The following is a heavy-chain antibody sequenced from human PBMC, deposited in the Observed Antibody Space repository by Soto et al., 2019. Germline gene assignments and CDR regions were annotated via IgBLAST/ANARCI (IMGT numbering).Heavy chain of an antibody. CDR2: INHSGST. CDR1: GGSFSGYY. Sequence: QVQLQQWGAGLLKPSETLSLTCAVYGGSFSGYYWSWIRQPPGKGLEWIGEINHSGSTNYNPSLKSRVTISVDTSKNQFSLKLSSVTAADTAVYYCAREAPLYVWGSYRPMGYFDYWGQGTLVTVSS. D-gene: IGHD3-16*02. J-gene: IGHJ4*02. CDR3: AREAPLYVWGSYRPMGYFDY. V-gene: IGHV4-34*01.